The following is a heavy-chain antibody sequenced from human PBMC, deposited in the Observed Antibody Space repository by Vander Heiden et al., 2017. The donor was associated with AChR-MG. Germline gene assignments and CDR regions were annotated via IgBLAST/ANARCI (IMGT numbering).Heavy chain of an antibody. CDR2: IYKRGST. V-gene: IGHV4-59*01. Sequence: QVQLQESGPGLVKPSETLTLPCPVSGGSISTFYWGWIRQPPGKGLEWIGYIYKRGSTDYNPSLKSRVTISSDASKNRFSLELTSVTAADTAVYYCAKRYGSGRYNWFDSWGQGALVTVSS. CDR3: AKRYGSGRYNWFDS. J-gene: IGHJ5*01. D-gene: IGHD3-10*01. CDR1: GGSISTFY.